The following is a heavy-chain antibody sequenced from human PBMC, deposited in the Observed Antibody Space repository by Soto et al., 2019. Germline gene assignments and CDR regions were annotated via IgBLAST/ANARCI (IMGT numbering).Heavy chain of an antibody. CDR2: ISPDGSEE. CDR3: TRDLNHDTGP. Sequence: EVQLVESGGGLVQPGGSLRLSCAASGFTFSGYWMTWVRQAPGKGLEGVANISPDGSEEYYVDSVKGRFTISRDNAKNSVYLQMNSLRGEDTALYYCTRDLNHDTGPWGQGNQVTGSS. CDR1: GFTFSGYW. V-gene: IGHV3-7*04. D-gene: IGHD2-8*02. J-gene: IGHJ5*02.